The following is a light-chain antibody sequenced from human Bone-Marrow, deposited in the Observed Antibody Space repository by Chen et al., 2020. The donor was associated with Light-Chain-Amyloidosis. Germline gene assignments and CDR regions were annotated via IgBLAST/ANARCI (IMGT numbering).Light chain of an antibody. CDR1: QTISSNY. CDR3: QQYGTSPLT. J-gene: IGKJ4*01. V-gene: IGKV3-20*01. CDR2: GSS. Sequence: EIVLTQSPGTLSLSPGEGANLSCRASQTISSNYLTWYQQKFGQAPRLLIYGSSSRATGIPDRFTGSGSGTDFTLTINRLEPDDFAMYYWQQYGTSPLTFGGGTKVEIK.